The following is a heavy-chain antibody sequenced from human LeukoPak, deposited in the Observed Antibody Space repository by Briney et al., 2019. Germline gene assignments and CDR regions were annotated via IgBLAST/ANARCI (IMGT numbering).Heavy chain of an antibody. Sequence: GASVKVSCKASGYSFNSQGMNWVRQAPGQGLEWMGWINTDSGNPTYAQGFTGRFVFSLDSAVSTAYLQIGNLMPEDTGKYYCVKEILRFDLWGQGTMVTVSS. CDR2: INTDSGNP. CDR1: GYSFNSQG. V-gene: IGHV7-4-1*01. CDR3: VKEILRFDL. J-gene: IGHJ3*01.